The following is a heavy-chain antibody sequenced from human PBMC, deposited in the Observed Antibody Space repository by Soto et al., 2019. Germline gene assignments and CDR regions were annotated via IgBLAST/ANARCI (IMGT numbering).Heavy chain of an antibody. J-gene: IGHJ3*02. V-gene: IGHV1-69*13. CDR1: GGTFSSYA. D-gene: IGHD3-10*01. Sequence: ASVKVSCKASGGTFSSYAISWVRQAPGQGLEWMGGIIPIFGTANYAQKFQGRVTITADESTSTAYMELSSLRSEDTAVYYCARDMGSRLYGSGSYAFDIWGQGTMVTVSS. CDR3: ARDMGSRLYGSGSYAFDI. CDR2: IIPIFGTA.